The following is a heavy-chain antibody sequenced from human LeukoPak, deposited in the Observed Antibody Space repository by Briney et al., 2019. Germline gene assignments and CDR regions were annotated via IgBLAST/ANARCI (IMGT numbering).Heavy chain of an antibody. D-gene: IGHD6-13*01. CDR3: ARGGYISFDP. CDR2: ISYDGSNK. Sequence: GRSLRLSCAASGFTFSSCAMHWVRQAPGKGLEWVAVISYDGSNKYYADSVKGRFTISRDNSKNTLYLQMNSLRAEDTAVYYCARGGYISFDPWGQGTLVTVSS. J-gene: IGHJ5*02. V-gene: IGHV3-30*01. CDR1: GFTFSSCA.